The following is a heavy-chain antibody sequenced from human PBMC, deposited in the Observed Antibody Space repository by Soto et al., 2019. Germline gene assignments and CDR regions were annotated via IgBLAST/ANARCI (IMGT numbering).Heavy chain of an antibody. V-gene: IGHV4-59*01. CDR2: IYYSGST. J-gene: IGHJ3*02. CDR1: GGSISRYY. Sequence: PSVPQSLTCTVSGGSISRYYWSWIRQPPGKGLEWIGYIYYSGSTNYNPSLKSRVTISVDTSKNQFSLKLSSVTAADTAVYYCARRYGYAFDIWGQGTMVTVSS. D-gene: IGHD4-17*01. CDR3: ARRYGYAFDI.